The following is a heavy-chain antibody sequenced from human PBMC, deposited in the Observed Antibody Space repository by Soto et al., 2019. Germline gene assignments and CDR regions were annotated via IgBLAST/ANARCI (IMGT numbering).Heavy chain of an antibody. CDR1: GFTFSSYW. J-gene: IGHJ6*02. Sequence: EVQLVESGGGLVQPGGSLRLSCAASGFTFSSYWMSWVRQAPGKGLEWVANIKQDGSEKYYVDSVKGRFTISRDNAKNSLYLQMNSLRAEDTAVNYCARVQCSGGSCYYYYYGMDVWGQGTTVTVAS. CDR3: ARVQCSGGSCYYYYYGMDV. D-gene: IGHD2-15*01. V-gene: IGHV3-7*03. CDR2: IKQDGSEK.